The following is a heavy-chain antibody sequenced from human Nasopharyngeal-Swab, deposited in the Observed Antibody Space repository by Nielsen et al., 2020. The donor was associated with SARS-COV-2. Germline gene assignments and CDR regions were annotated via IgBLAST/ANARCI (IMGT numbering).Heavy chain of an antibody. CDR2: IKSKTDGGTT. D-gene: IGHD4/OR15-4a*01. V-gene: IGHV3-15*01. CDR3: TTDFMGLLSEGFDY. CDR1: GFTFSNAW. Sequence: GESLKISCAASGFTFSNAWMSWVRQAPGKGLEWVGRIKSKTDGGTTDYAAPVKGRFTISRDDSKNTLCLQMNSLKTEDTAVYYCTTDFMGLLSEGFDYWGQGTLVTVSS. J-gene: IGHJ4*02.